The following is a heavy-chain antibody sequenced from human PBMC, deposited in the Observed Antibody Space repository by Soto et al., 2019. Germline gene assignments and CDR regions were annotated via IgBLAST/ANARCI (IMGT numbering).Heavy chain of an antibody. J-gene: IGHJ6*02. CDR1: GGTFSSYA. CDR3: ARAEFPPQRRGYSYGLGIYYYYYGMDV. CDR2: IIPIFGTA. V-gene: IGHV1-69*13. D-gene: IGHD5-18*01. Sequence: GASVQVSCKAAGGTFSSYAISWVRQAPGQGLEWMGGIIPIFGTANYAQKFQGRVTITADESTSTAYMELSSLRSEDTAVYYCARAEFPPQRRGYSYGLGIYYYYYGMDVWGQGTTVTVSS.